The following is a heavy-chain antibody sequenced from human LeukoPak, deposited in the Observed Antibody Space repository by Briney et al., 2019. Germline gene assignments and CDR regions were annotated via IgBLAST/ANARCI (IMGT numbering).Heavy chain of an antibody. D-gene: IGHD3-9*01. Sequence: ASVKVSCKASGYTFTSYYMHWVRQAPGQGLEWMGIINPSGGSTSYAQKFQGRDTMTRDTSTSTVYMELSSLRSEDTAVYYCARDGDVERYFDWSPFDPWGQGTLVTVSS. V-gene: IGHV1-46*01. J-gene: IGHJ5*02. CDR2: INPSGGST. CDR1: GYTFTSYY. CDR3: ARDGDVERYFDWSPFDP.